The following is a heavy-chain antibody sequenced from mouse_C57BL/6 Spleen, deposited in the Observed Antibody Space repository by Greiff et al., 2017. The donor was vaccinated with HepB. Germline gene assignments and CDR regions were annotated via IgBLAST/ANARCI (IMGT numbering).Heavy chain of an antibody. CDR1: GYTFTSYW. D-gene: IGHD1-1*01. Sequence: QVQLQQPGTELVKPGASVKLSCKASGYTFTSYWMHWVKQRPGQGLEWIGNINPSNGGTNYNEKFKSKATLTVDKSSSTAYMQLSSLTSEYSAVYYCARPYYYSSLYYAMDYWGQGTSVTVSS. J-gene: IGHJ4*01. V-gene: IGHV1-53*01. CDR2: INPSNGGT. CDR3: ARPYYYSSLYYAMDY.